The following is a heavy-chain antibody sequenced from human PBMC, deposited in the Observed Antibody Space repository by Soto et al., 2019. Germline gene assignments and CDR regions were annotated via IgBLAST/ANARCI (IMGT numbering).Heavy chain of an antibody. J-gene: IGHJ3*01. CDR1: GGSISSSHW. CDR3: ARVVLTITRGAFDA. V-gene: IGHV4-4*02. CDR2: ISHSGTS. D-gene: IGHD3-9*01. Sequence: QVQLQESGPGLVKPSGTLSLTCAVSGGSISSSHWWTWVRQSPGKGLEYIGEISHSGTSNSNPSLKSRVTLSVDKSMNHFSLTLTSVTAADTAVYYCARVVLTITRGAFDAWGQGTLVIVSS.